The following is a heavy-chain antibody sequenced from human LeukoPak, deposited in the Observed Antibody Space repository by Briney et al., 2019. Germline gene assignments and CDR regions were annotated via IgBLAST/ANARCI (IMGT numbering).Heavy chain of an antibody. Sequence: PSETLSLTCTVSGGSISSSSYYWGWIRQPPGKGLEWIGSIYYSGSTYYNPSLKSRVTIYVDTSKNQFSLNLSSVTAADTAVYYCASPTLGDSYGPYYFDYWGQGNLVTVSS. CDR2: IYYSGST. V-gene: IGHV4-39*01. CDR1: GGSISSSSYY. D-gene: IGHD5-18*01. J-gene: IGHJ4*02. CDR3: ASPTLGDSYGPYYFDY.